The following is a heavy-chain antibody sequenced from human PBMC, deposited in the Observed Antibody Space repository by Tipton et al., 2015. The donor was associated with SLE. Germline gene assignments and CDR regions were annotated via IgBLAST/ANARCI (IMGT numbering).Heavy chain of an antibody. Sequence: TLSLTCAVYGGSFSGYYWSWIRQPPGKGLEWIGEINHSGNTNYNPSLKSRVTISVDPSKNQFSLKLSSVTAADTAVYYCARADRGSSSRKGAFDYWGQGTLVTVSS. J-gene: IGHJ4*02. CDR1: GGSFSGYY. D-gene: IGHD6-6*01. CDR2: INHSGNT. V-gene: IGHV4-34*01. CDR3: ARADRGSSSRKGAFDY.